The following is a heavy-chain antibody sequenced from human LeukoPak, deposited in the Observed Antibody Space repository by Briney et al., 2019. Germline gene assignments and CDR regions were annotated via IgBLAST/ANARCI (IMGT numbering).Heavy chain of an antibody. V-gene: IGHV4-34*01. Sequence: PSETLSLTCAVYGGSFSGYYWSWIRQPPRKGLEWIGEINHSGSTNYNPSLKSRVTISVDTSKNQFSLKLSSVTAADTAVYYCARGRGGYGAAADYYYYMDVWGKGTTVTVSS. CDR3: ARGRGGYGAAADYYYYMDV. CDR1: GGSFSGYY. J-gene: IGHJ6*03. CDR2: INHSGST. D-gene: IGHD6-13*01.